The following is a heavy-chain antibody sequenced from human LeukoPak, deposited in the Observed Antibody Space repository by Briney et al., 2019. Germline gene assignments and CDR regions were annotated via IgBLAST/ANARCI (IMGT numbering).Heavy chain of an antibody. D-gene: IGHD6-13*01. CDR2: ISSNGGST. CDR3: VKGGYSREDYYYGMDV. Sequence: GGSLRLSCSASGFTFSSYAMHWVRQAPGKGLEYVSAISSNGGSTYYADSVKGRFTISRDNSKNTLYLQMSSLRAEDTAVYYCVKGGYSREDYYYGMDVWGQGTTVTVSS. V-gene: IGHV3-64D*09. CDR1: GFTFSSYA. J-gene: IGHJ6*02.